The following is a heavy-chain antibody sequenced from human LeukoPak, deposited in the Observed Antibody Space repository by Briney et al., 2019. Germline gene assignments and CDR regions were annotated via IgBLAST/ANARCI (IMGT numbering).Heavy chain of an antibody. CDR3: ARARWDRARYFDY. J-gene: IGHJ4*02. CDR2: INPNSGGT. V-gene: IGHV1-2*02. CDR1: GYTFTGYY. D-gene: IGHD1-26*01. Sequence: PGASVKVSCKASGYTFTGYYIHWVRQAPGQGLEWMGWINPNSGGTIYAQKFQGRVTMTRDTSISTAYMELSRLRSDDTAVYYCARARWDRARYFDYWGQGTLVTVSS.